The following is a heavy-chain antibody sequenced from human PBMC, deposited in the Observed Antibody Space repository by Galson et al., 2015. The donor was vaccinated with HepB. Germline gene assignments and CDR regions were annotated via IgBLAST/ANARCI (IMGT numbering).Heavy chain of an antibody. Sequence: AEVKKPGESLKISCQGSGYSFTSYWIGWVRQMPGKGLEWMGIIYPGDSDTRYSPSFQGQVTISADKSISTAYLQWSSLKASDTAMYYCARGEIAVAGTVLEGFDYWGQGTLVTVSS. J-gene: IGHJ4*02. V-gene: IGHV5-51*03. CDR3: ARGEIAVAGTVLEGFDY. CDR2: IYPGDSDT. D-gene: IGHD6-19*01. CDR1: GYSFTSYW.